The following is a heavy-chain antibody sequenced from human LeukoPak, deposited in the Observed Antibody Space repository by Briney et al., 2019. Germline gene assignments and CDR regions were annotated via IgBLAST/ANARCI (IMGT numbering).Heavy chain of an antibody. D-gene: IGHD2-15*01. Sequence: PSETLSLTCTVSGGSISSSSYYWGWIRQPPGKGLEWIGSIYYSGSTYYNPSLKSRVTISVDTSKTQFSLKLSSVTAADMAVYYCAREDIVVVVAAALFMWGQGTLVTVSS. J-gene: IGHJ4*02. CDR2: IYYSGST. CDR3: AREDIVVVVAAALFM. CDR1: GGSISSSSYY. V-gene: IGHV4-39*07.